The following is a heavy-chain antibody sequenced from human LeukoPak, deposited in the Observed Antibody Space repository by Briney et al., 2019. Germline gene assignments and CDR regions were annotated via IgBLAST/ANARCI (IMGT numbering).Heavy chain of an antibody. J-gene: IGHJ6*02. CDR1: GFTFSTYW. Sequence: GGSLRLSCAASGFTFSTYWMHWVRQAPGKGLEWVSRINPDGITTTCADSVKGRFTISRDNAKNTLFLQMNSLRAEDTAVYYCARHFGVISKGVYYYYYGLDVWGQGTTVTVSS. V-gene: IGHV3-74*01. D-gene: IGHD3-3*01. CDR3: ARHFGVISKGVYYYYYGLDV. CDR2: INPDGITT.